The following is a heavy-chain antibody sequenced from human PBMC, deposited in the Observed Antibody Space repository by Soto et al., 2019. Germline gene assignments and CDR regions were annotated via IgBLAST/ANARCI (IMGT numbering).Heavy chain of an antibody. CDR3: VGCVQLWIFDY. CDR1: GFTFTSSA. J-gene: IGHJ4*02. CDR2: IVVGSGNT. V-gene: IGHV1-58*01. D-gene: IGHD5-18*01. Sequence: GASGKVSCKASGFTFTSSAVQWVRQARGQRLEWIGWIVVGSGNTNYAQKFQERVTITRDMSTNTAYMELSSLRSEDTAVYYCVGCVQLWIFDYWGQGTLVTVSS.